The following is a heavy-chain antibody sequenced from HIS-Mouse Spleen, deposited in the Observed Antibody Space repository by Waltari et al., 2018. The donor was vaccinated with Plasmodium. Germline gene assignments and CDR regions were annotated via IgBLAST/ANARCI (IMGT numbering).Heavy chain of an antibody. CDR1: GFTFSSYS. CDR2: ISSSSSTL. Sequence: EVQLVESGGGLVQPGGSLRLSCAASGFTFSSYSMNWVRQAQGKGLEWVSYISSSSSTLYYADSVKGRFTISRDNAKNSLFLQMNSLRAEDTAVYYCAREKHSSSWYDAFDIWGQGTMVTVSS. V-gene: IGHV3-48*01. J-gene: IGHJ3*02. CDR3: AREKHSSSWYDAFDI. D-gene: IGHD6-13*01.